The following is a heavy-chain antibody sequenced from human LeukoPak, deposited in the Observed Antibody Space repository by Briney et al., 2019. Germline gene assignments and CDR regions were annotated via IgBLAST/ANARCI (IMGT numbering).Heavy chain of an antibody. V-gene: IGHV1-69*01. Sequence: RASVKVSCKASGGTFSSYAISWVRQAPGQGLEWMGGIIPIFGTANYAQKFQGRVTITADESTSTAYMELSRLRSEDTAVYYCARAVLEWLWVWFDPWGQGTLVTVSS. CDR3: ARAVLEWLWVWFDP. J-gene: IGHJ5*02. D-gene: IGHD3-3*01. CDR1: GGTFSSYA. CDR2: IIPIFGTA.